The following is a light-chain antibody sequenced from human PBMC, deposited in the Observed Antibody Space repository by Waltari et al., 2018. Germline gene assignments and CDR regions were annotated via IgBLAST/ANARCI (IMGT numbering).Light chain of an antibody. CDR2: GAS. V-gene: IGKV3-20*01. Sequence: EIVLTQPPGTLSLSLGERATLSCRASQSVSRALTWYQQKPGQAPRLLIYGASTRAPGIPDRFSDSGSGTDFSLTISRLEPDDFAVYYCQHYLRLPVTFGQGTTVEI. CDR3: QHYLRLPVT. J-gene: IGKJ1*01. CDR1: QSVSRA.